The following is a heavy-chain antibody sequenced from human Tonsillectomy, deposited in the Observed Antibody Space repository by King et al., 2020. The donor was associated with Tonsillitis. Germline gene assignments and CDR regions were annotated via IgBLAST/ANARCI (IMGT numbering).Heavy chain of an antibody. J-gene: IGHJ4*02. CDR2: LNPNSGGT. CDR1: GYTFTGYY. V-gene: IGHV1-2*02. Sequence: QLVQSGAEVKKPGASVKVSCKASGYTFTGYYMYWVRQAPGQGLEWMGWLNPNSGGTNYAQKFQGRGTMTRDTSISTVYMELGRLRSDDTAVYYCARDSDNCWSGSRTAPDYWGQGTLVTVSS. CDR3: ARDSDNCWSGSRTAPDY. D-gene: IGHD3-3*01.